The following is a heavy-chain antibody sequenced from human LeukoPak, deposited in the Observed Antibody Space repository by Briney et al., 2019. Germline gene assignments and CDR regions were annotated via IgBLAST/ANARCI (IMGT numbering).Heavy chain of an antibody. CDR2: IISDGSST. Sequence: GGSLRLSCAASGFTFSSYWMHWVRQAPGKGLGWVSLIISDGSSTSYADSVKGRFTISRDNAKNTLYLQMNSLRAEDTAVYYCARDTGYSINYWGQGTLVTVSS. V-gene: IGHV3-74*01. CDR1: GFTFSSYW. CDR3: ARDTGYSINY. J-gene: IGHJ4*02. D-gene: IGHD6-13*01.